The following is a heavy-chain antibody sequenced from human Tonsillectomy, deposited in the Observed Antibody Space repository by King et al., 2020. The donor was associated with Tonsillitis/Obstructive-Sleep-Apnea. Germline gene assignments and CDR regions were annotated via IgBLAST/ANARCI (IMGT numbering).Heavy chain of an antibody. CDR1: GYTFTSYY. V-gene: IGHV1-46*01. Sequence: QLVQSGAEVMKPGASVRVSCKASGYTFTSYYMHWVRQAPGQGLEWMGIINPSGGSTTYAQKLQGRVTMTRDTSTSTVYMELSSLRSDDTAVYYCARDLKASTSGSNTYYFDYWGQGTLVTVSS. J-gene: IGHJ4*02. CDR2: INPSGGST. D-gene: IGHD1-1*01. CDR3: ARDLKASTSGSNTYYFDY.